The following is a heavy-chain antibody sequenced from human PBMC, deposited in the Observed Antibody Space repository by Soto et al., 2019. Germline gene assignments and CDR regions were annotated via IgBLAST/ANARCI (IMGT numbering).Heavy chain of an antibody. CDR2: TRNKANSYTT. Sequence: PGGSLRLSXAASGFTFSDHYMDWVRQAPGKGLGWVGRTRNKANSYTTEYAASVKGRFTISRDDSKNSLYLQMNSLKTEDTAVYYCARGNGDYTFFDYWGQGTLVTVSS. CDR3: ARGNGDYTFFDY. V-gene: IGHV3-72*01. J-gene: IGHJ4*02. CDR1: GFTFSDHY. D-gene: IGHD4-17*01.